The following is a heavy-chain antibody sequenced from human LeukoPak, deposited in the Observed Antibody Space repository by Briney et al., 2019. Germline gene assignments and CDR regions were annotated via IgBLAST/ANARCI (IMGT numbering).Heavy chain of an antibody. J-gene: IGHJ5*02. CDR2: IITIFGTA. D-gene: IGHD2-15*01. Sequence: SVKVSFKASGGTFSSYAISWVRQAPGQGLEWMGGIITIFGTANYAQKFQGRGTITTDESTSTAYMELSSLRSEDTAVYYCARAVPPLVAATELYNWFDPWGQGTLVTVSS. CDR1: GGTFSSYA. CDR3: ARAVPPLVAATELYNWFDP. V-gene: IGHV1-69*05.